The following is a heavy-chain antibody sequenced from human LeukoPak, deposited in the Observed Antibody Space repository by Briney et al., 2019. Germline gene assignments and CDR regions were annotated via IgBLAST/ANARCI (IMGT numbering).Heavy chain of an antibody. V-gene: IGHV1-18*01. Sequence: ASVKVSCKASGYTSTAYGISWVRQAPGQGLEWMGWTYNSYTHYAQTLRDRLTMTTDTSTSTSYMELRSLRSDDTAVYYCARALAQGGSFDLYYFDSWGQGSLVTVSS. CDR1: GYTSTAYG. CDR2: TYNSYT. CDR3: ARALAQGGSFDLYYFDS. D-gene: IGHD3-9*01. J-gene: IGHJ4*02.